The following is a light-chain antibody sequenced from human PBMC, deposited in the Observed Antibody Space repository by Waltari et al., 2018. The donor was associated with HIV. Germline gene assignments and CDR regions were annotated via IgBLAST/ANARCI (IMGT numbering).Light chain of an antibody. CDR3: CSFAGSYTLV. V-gene: IGLV2-11*01. CDR1: SRDIAAYTY. J-gene: IGLJ3*02. CDR2: DVT. Sequence: QPALPQPRPVSGSPVQSVTTSCTRPSRDIAAYTYVSWYQQHPGKAPKLMIYDVTKRPSGVPDRFSGSKSGNTASLTISGLQAEDEAAYYCCSFAGSYTLVFGGGTKLTVL.